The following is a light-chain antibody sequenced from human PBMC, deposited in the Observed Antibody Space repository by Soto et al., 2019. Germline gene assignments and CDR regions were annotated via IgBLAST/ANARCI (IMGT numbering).Light chain of an antibody. CDR1: RIVSSN. CDR2: GAS. Sequence: IVLTQSPAALSVPPGERATLSCRASRIVSSNLAWYQQKPGQAPRLLIYGASTRATGIPDRFSGSGSGTDFTLTISSLQPEDFAIYYCQQSYITPLTLGGGTQVDIK. J-gene: IGKJ4*01. V-gene: IGKV3D-15*01. CDR3: QQSYITPLT.